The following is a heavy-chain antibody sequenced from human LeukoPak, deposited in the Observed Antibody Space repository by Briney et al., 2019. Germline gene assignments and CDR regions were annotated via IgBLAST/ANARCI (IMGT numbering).Heavy chain of an antibody. CDR3: ARGGEAHYYDSSGYYFFDY. Sequence: ASVKVSCKASGYTFTAYYIHWVRQAPGQGVEWMGWSNPNSGGTNYEQKFQGRVTMTRDSSISTAYMELSRLRSDDTAVYYCARGGEAHYYDSSGYYFFDYWGQGTLVTVSS. J-gene: IGHJ4*02. V-gene: IGHV1-2*02. CDR1: GYTFTAYY. CDR2: SNPNSGGT. D-gene: IGHD3-22*01.